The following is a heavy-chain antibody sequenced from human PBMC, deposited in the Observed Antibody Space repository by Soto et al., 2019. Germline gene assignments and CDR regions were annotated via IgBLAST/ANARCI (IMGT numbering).Heavy chain of an antibody. CDR3: SRSPEVGVRGAY. CDR1: GFPFSAYN. CDR2: ITVGSSHI. V-gene: IGHV3-21*01. Sequence: GGSLRLSCTGSGFPFSAYNINWVRQAPGKGLEWVSSITVGSSHIYQPNSMKGRFTISRDDAKNSVYLQIDSLRDEDTALYYCSRSPEVGVRGAYWGQGTLVTAPQ. J-gene: IGHJ4*02. D-gene: IGHD3-16*01.